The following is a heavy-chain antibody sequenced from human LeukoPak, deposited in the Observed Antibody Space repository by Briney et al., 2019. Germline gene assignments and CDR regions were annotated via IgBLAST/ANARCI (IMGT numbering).Heavy chain of an antibody. D-gene: IGHD5-24*01. Sequence: SQTLSLTCTVSGGSISSGGYYWSWIRQHPGKGLEWIGYIYYSGSTYYNPSLKSRVTISVDTSKNQFSLKLSSVTAADTAVYYCARGRWLQLRKDAFDIWGQGTMVTVSS. V-gene: IGHV4-31*03. J-gene: IGHJ3*02. CDR1: GGSISSGGYY. CDR3: ARGRWLQLRKDAFDI. CDR2: IYYSGST.